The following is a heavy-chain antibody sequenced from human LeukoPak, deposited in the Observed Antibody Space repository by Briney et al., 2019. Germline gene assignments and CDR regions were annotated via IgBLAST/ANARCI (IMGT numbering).Heavy chain of an antibody. D-gene: IGHD5-24*01. CDR2: IYYSGIN. Sequence: PSETLSLTCTVSGGSISSSNYYWGWIRQPPGKGLEWIGSIYYSGINYYNPSLKSRVTISVDTSKNQFSPKLSSVTAADTAVYYCATKWLQSPFVDWGQGTLVTVSS. CDR3: ATKWLQSPFVD. V-gene: IGHV4-39*01. J-gene: IGHJ4*02. CDR1: GGSISSSNYY.